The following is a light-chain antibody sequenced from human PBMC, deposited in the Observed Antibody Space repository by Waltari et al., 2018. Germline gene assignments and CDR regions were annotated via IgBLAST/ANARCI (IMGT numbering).Light chain of an antibody. CDR2: GAF. CDR1: QNVNTN. CDR3: HQYNNWPPYT. Sequence: EVVMTQSPATLSVSPGETATLSCRASQNVNTNVAWYQQKPGQAPRLLIYGAFSTATGIPARFSGSGSGTEFTLTISSLQSEDFAVYYCHQYNNWPPYTFGQGTKLEIK. V-gene: IGKV3-15*01. J-gene: IGKJ2*01.